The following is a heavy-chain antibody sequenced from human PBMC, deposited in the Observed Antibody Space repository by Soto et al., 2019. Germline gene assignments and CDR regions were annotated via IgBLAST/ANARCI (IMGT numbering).Heavy chain of an antibody. CDR3: ARDHGLYYDSSGYYYFDY. V-gene: IGHV1-2*02. J-gene: IGHJ4*02. D-gene: IGHD3-22*01. CDR2: INPNSGGT. Sequence: ASVKVSCKASGYTFTGYYMHWVRQAPGQGLEWMGWINPNSGGTNYAQKFQGRVTMTRDTSISTAYMELSRLGSDDTAVYYCARDHGLYYDSSGYYYFDYWGQGTLVTVSS. CDR1: GYTFTGYY.